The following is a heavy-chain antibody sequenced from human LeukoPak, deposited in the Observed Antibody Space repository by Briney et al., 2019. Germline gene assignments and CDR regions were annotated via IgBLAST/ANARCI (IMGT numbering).Heavy chain of an antibody. J-gene: IGHJ3*02. CDR1: GFSFSDFY. CDR3: ARTLWPYDASDI. Sequence: GGSLRLSCVASGFSFSDFYMSWIRQAPGKGLEWVSYISSSSDYINYADSVKGRFTISRDNAKNSLYLQMNSLRAGDTAVYYCARTLWPYDASDIWGQGTMVTVSS. V-gene: IGHV3-11*06. D-gene: IGHD3-16*01. CDR2: ISSSSDYI.